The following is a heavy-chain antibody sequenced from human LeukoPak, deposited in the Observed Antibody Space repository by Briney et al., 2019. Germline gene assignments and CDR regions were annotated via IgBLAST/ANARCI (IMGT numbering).Heavy chain of an antibody. Sequence: SETLSLTCTVSGGSISSYYWSWIRQPPGKGLEWMGYIYYSGSTNYNPSLKSRVTISVDTSKNQYSLKLSSVTAADTVVSYCARGRSSMVRGSYYSYMDVWGKGTTVTISS. CDR1: GGSISSYY. D-gene: IGHD3-10*01. V-gene: IGHV4-59*01. CDR3: ARGRSSMVRGSYYSYMDV. J-gene: IGHJ6*03. CDR2: IYYSGST.